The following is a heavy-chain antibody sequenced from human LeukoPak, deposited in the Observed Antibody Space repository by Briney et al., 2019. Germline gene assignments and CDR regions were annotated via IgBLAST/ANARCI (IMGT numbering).Heavy chain of an antibody. Sequence: GGSLRLSCVASGFTVRSNYMNWVRQAPGKRPEWVAIIYDTDSTYYTDSVKGRFTISRDNSKNTLYLQMNSLRAEDTAVYYCARVAVPMAVAGLYFDYWGQGTLVTVSS. V-gene: IGHV3-66*03. CDR3: ARVAVPMAVAGLYFDY. CDR1: GFTVRSNY. J-gene: IGHJ4*02. D-gene: IGHD6-19*01. CDR2: IYDTDST.